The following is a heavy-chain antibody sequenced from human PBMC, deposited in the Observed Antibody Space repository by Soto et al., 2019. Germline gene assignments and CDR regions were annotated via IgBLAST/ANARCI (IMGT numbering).Heavy chain of an antibody. CDR1: GYSFKDRY. CDR3: ARISCKGGSCYFDFDH. J-gene: IGHJ4*02. V-gene: IGHV1-46*02. D-gene: IGHD2-15*01. CDR2: INPSGEHT. Sequence: VASVKVSCKASGYSFKDRYMHWVRQAPGRGLEWVGIINPSGEHTNYAQQFRGRVAMTRDTSTSTAYMELRSLRSEDTAVYFCARISCKGGSCYFDFDHWGQGTLVTVSS.